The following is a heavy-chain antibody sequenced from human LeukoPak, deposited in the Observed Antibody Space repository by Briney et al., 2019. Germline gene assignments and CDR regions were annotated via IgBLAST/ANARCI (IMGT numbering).Heavy chain of an antibody. Sequence: ASVKVSCKASGYTFTGYYIHWVRQAPGQGLEWMGWINPNINGTNYAQKFQGRVTMTGDRSISTAYMELSRLRSDDTAVYYCARGQQWLEAFDYWGLGTLVTVSS. CDR3: ARGQQWLEAFDY. CDR2: INPNINGT. J-gene: IGHJ4*02. CDR1: GYTFTGYY. D-gene: IGHD6-19*01. V-gene: IGHV1-2*02.